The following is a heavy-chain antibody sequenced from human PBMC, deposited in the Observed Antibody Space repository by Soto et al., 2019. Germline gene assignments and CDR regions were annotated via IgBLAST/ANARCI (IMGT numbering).Heavy chain of an antibody. V-gene: IGHV3-23*01. Sequence: XGALRLTCAASGCTFSSYSMSWVRQAPGKGLEWVSAISGSGVSTYYADSVKGGFTISRDNSKNTLYLQMNSLRAEDTAVYYCAKDLYHYDSSGYEPHNDDWGQGTLVTVSS. CDR1: GCTFSSYS. D-gene: IGHD3-22*01. CDR2: ISGSGVST. J-gene: IGHJ4*02. CDR3: AKDLYHYDSSGYEPHNDD.